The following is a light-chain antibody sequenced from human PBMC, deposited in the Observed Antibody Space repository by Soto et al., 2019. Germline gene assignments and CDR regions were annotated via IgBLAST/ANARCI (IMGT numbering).Light chain of an antibody. V-gene: IGKV3-20*01. CDR3: QQYGRSQFT. Sequence: ESVLRQSPGALSLSPGERATLSCRASQSVSSNYLAWYQQTPGQAPRLLIYDASRRATGIPDRFSGSGSGTDFTLTISRLEPEDFAVYYCQQYGRSQFTLGPGTKVDIK. J-gene: IGKJ3*01. CDR1: QSVSSNY. CDR2: DAS.